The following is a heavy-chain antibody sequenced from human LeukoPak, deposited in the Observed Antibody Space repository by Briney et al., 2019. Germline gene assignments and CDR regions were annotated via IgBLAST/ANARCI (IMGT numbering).Heavy chain of an antibody. CDR2: IYYSGST. V-gene: IGHV4-30-4*01. CDR1: GGSISSGDYY. CDR3: ARSFGVLDVFNI. D-gene: IGHD3-3*01. Sequence: NPSETLSLTCTVSGGSISSGDYYWSWIRQPPGKGLEWIGYIYYSGSTYYNPSLKSRVTISVDTSKNQFSLKLSSVTAADTAVYYCARSFGVLDVFNIWGQGTMVPVFS. J-gene: IGHJ3*02.